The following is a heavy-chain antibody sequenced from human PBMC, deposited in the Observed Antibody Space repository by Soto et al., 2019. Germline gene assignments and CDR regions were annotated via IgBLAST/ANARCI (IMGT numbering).Heavy chain of an antibody. CDR3: ARGRTSTWYDF. J-gene: IGHJ5*01. D-gene: IGHD2-2*01. V-gene: IGHV3-23*01. CDR1: GFTFSSYA. Sequence: EVQVLESGGGLIQPGGSLRLSCAASGFTFSSYAMSWVRQAPGKGLEWVSVISDSGSHTYYTDSVKGRFSISRDNSKNTLHLQMNSLRAEDTAKYYCARGRTSTWYDFWGQGTLVTVSS. CDR2: ISDSGSHT.